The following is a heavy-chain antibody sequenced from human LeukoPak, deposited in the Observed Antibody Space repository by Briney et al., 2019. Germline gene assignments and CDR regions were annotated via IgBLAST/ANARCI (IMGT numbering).Heavy chain of an antibody. V-gene: IGHV4-34*01. CDR1: GGSFSGYY. Sequence: ASETLSLTCAVYGGSFSGYYWSWIRQPPGKGLEWIGEINHSGSTNYNPSLKSRVTISVDTSKNQFSLKLSSVTAADTAVYYCADGGGSGSRYWGQGTLVTVSS. CDR2: INHSGST. J-gene: IGHJ4*02. D-gene: IGHD3-10*01. CDR3: ADGGGSGSRY.